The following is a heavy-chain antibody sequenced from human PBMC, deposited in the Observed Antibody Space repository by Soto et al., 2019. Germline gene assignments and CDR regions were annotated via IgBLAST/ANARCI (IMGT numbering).Heavy chain of an antibody. V-gene: IGHV1-2*02. CDR1: GYTFTDFY. CDR3: ATGTNGTTGWYHP. J-gene: IGHJ5*02. CDR2: INPKTGDT. Sequence: QVQLVQSGTEVKKPGASVTVSCKSSGYTFTDFYLHWLRQAPGQGLEWVGWINPKTGDTKSSQKFQGRVTMSRVTSVSTAYIDLTSLTSDDTAMYYCATGTNGTTGWYHPWGQGTRVTVSS. D-gene: IGHD1-1*01.